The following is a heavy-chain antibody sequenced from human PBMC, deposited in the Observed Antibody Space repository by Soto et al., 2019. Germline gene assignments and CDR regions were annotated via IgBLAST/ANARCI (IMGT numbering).Heavy chain of an antibody. CDR1: GGSFSGYY. D-gene: IGHD5-12*01. CDR3: ARGRWLRSAYDY. J-gene: IGHJ4*02. Sequence: QVQLQQWGAGLLKPSETLSLTCAVYGGSFSGYYWSWIRQPPGKGLGWIGEINHSGSTNYKPSLKGRVTISVDTAKNPLSLKLSSVTAADTAVYYCARGRWLRSAYDYWGQGTLVTVSS. CDR2: INHSGST. V-gene: IGHV4-34*01.